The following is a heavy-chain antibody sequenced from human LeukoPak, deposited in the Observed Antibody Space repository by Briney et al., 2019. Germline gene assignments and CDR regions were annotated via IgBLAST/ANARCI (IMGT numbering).Heavy chain of an antibody. CDR1: GFTFSNFW. V-gene: IGHV3-7*01. D-gene: IGHD1-20*01. Sequence: GGSLRLSCAASGFTFSNFWMSWVREAPGKGLEWVANIAPDGSETQYVGSVKGRFTASRDNAKNSLYLQMNSLRAEDTAIYYCARIWYFGDNNWLYFDYWGQGTLVTVSS. CDR3: ARIWYFGDNNWLYFDY. J-gene: IGHJ4*02. CDR2: IAPDGSET.